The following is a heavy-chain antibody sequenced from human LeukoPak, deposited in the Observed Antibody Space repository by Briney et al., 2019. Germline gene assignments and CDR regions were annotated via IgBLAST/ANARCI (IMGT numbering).Heavy chain of an antibody. CDR3: ATLTYYYDSSGYYASWYFDL. CDR2: FDPEDGET. Sequence: ASVKVSCKVSGYTLTELSMHWVRQAPGKGREWMGGFDPEDGETIYAQKFQGRVTMTEDTSTDTAYMELSSLRSEDTAVYYCATLTYYYDSSGYYASWYFDLWGRGTLVTVSS. D-gene: IGHD3-22*01. J-gene: IGHJ2*01. V-gene: IGHV1-24*01. CDR1: GYTLTELS.